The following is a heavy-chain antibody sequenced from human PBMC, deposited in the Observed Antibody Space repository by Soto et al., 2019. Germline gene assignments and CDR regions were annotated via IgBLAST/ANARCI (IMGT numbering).Heavy chain of an antibody. CDR2: ISGSGDTT. V-gene: IGHV3-23*04. CDR1: GFTFSTYA. J-gene: IGHJ4*02. CDR3: AKSYSSNWYDYFDY. D-gene: IGHD6-13*01. Sequence: VQLVESGGDLVKPGGSLRLSCAASGFTFSTYAMSWVRQAPGKGLEWVSAISGSGDTTYYADSVKGRFTISRDTSKNTLFLQMNSLRAEDTALYYCAKSYSSNWYDYFDYWGQGTLVTVSS.